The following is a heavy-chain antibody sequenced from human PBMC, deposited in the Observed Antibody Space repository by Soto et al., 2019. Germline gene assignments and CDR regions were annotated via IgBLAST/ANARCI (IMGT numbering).Heavy chain of an antibody. V-gene: IGHV4-39*02. Sequence: QVPLQEPGPGLVKPSATLSLTCSVSGGSIISRDYYWVWVRRAPGRGPQWIGNIFYNGRTDYNPSLQIQVTISVDTSKNRFFLKVASVTVADTAIYYCARGKISADEQSDGVDPWGRGTLVTVSS. CDR1: GGSIISRDYY. D-gene: IGHD5-12*01. J-gene: IGHJ5*02. CDR3: ARGKISADEQSDGVDP. CDR2: IFYNGRT.